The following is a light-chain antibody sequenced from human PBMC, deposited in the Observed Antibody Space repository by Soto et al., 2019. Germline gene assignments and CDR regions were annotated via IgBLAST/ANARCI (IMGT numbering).Light chain of an antibody. J-gene: IGLJ2*01. V-gene: IGLV2-14*01. CDR2: AVS. CDR3: CSYTSLSTVV. Sequence: QSALTQPASVSGSPGQSITISCTGTSSDVGGYDHVSWYQHSPGKAPKLILFAVSDRPSGVSHRFSGSKSGNTASLTISGLQADDEADYYCCSYTSLSTVVFGGGTKLTVL. CDR1: SSDVGGYDH.